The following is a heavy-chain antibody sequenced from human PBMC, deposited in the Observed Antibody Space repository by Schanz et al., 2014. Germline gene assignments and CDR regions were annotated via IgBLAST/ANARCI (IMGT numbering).Heavy chain of an antibody. D-gene: IGHD3-22*01. CDR3: VSVYDSSGYVSFNY. CDR2: VSRSTPDI. J-gene: IGHJ4*02. CDR1: GFTFSSYS. Sequence: EVQLVESGGGLVQPGGSLRLSCTASGFTFSSYSMNWVRQAPGKGLEWVSYVSRSTPDIYYADSVKGRFTISRDNSRDTVYLQMNSLRAEDTAVYYCVSVYDSSGYVSFNYWGQGTLVTVSS. V-gene: IGHV3-48*01.